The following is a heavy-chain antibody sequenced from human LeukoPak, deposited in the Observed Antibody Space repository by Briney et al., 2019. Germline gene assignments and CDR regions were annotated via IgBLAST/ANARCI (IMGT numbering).Heavy chain of an antibody. CDR1: GGTFSSYA. Sequence: SVKVSCKASGGTFSSYAISWVRQAPGQGLEWMGRIIPIFGIANYAQKFQGRVTITADKSTRTAYMELSSLRSEDTAVYYCARAVVVVAATNGAFDIWGQGTMVTVSS. D-gene: IGHD2-15*01. CDR2: IIPIFGIA. J-gene: IGHJ3*02. CDR3: ARAVVVVAATNGAFDI. V-gene: IGHV1-69*04.